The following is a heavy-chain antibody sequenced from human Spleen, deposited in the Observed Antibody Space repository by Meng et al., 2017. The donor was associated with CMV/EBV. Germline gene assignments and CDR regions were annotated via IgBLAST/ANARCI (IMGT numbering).Heavy chain of an antibody. Sequence: ASVQVSCKTSGYTFIGHYLHWVRQAPGQGLEWRGWINSQSGSTKYAQKFQTRVTMTRSTTLKTAYLELSGLRSDDTAVYYCARGQRPWSFGGSDCEFWGQGTLVTVSS. CDR2: INSQSGST. V-gene: IGHV1-2*02. CDR1: GYTFIGHY. CDR3: ARGQRPWSFGGSDCEF. J-gene: IGHJ4*02. D-gene: IGHD3-10*01.